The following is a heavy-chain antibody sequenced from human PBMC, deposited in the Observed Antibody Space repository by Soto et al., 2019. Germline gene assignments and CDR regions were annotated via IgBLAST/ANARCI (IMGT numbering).Heavy chain of an antibody. Sequence: EVQLVESGGGLVRPGGSLRLSCAASGFTFSSYNMNWVRQAPGKGLAWLSYITSSSSIIYYADSVKGRFTISRDNAKNSLYLQMNRLRDEDSAVYYCARVGYYDTTGPDYWGQGTLVTVSS. D-gene: IGHD3-22*01. CDR2: ITSSSSII. CDR1: GFTFSSYN. CDR3: ARVGYYDTTGPDY. J-gene: IGHJ4*02. V-gene: IGHV3-48*02.